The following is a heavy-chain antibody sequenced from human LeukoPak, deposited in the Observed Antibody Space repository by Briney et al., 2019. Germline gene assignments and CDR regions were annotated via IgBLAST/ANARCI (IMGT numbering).Heavy chain of an antibody. CDR1: GFTFSSYG. J-gene: IGHJ4*02. Sequence: PGGSLRLSCAASGFTFSSYGMSWVRQAPGKGLEWVSAISGSGGSTYYADSVKGRFTISRDNSKNTLYLQMNSLRAEDTAVYYCAKDTGPPGYSSSWYYWGQGTLVTVSS. D-gene: IGHD6-13*01. CDR3: AKDTGPPGYSSSWYY. V-gene: IGHV3-23*01. CDR2: ISGSGGST.